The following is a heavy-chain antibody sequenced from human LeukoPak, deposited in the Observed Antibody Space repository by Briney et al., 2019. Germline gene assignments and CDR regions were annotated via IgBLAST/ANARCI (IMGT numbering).Heavy chain of an antibody. CDR2: FDPEDGET. D-gene: IGHD3-22*01. J-gene: IGHJ6*02. V-gene: IGHV1-24*01. Sequence: ASVKVSCTVSGYTLTELSMHWVRQAPGKGLEWMGGFDPEDGETIYAQKFQGGVTITADESTSTAYMELSSLRSEDTAVYYCARDPKNYYDSSGTSYYYYGMDVWGQGTTVTVSS. CDR3: ARDPKNYYDSSGTSYYYYGMDV. CDR1: GYTLTELS.